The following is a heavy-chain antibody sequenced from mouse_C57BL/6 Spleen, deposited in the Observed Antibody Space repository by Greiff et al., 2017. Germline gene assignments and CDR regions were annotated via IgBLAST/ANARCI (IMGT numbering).Heavy chain of an antibody. CDR3: ARRMGNYEGNYFDY. CDR2: ISSGSSTI. CDR1: GFTFSDYG. J-gene: IGHJ2*01. D-gene: IGHD1-1*01. Sequence: EVKVVESGGGLVKPGGSLKLSCAASGFTFSDYGMHWVRQAPEKGLEWVAYISSGSSTIYYADTVKGRFTISRDNAKNTLFLQMTSLRSEDTAMYYCARRMGNYEGNYFDYWGQGTTLTVSS. V-gene: IGHV5-17*01.